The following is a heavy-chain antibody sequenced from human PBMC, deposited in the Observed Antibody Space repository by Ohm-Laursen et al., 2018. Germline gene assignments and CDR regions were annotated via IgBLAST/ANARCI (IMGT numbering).Heavy chain of an antibody. CDR2: ISWNSGRI. Sequence: SLRLSCTATGFTFDDYAIHWVRQAPGKGLEWVSSISWNSGRITYADSVKGRFTISRDNAKNPLYLQMNSLRAEDTAVYYCARVTNYGDYVNDYWGQGTLVTVSS. CDR1: GFTFDDYA. CDR3: ARVTNYGDYVNDY. D-gene: IGHD4-17*01. V-gene: IGHV3-9*01. J-gene: IGHJ4*02.